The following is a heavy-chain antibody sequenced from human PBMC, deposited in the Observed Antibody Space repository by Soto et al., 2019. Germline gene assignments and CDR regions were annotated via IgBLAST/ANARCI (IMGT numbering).Heavy chain of an antibody. CDR2: IYHSGST. CDR1: GASISSSHW. V-gene: IGHV4-4*02. D-gene: IGHD4-17*01. J-gene: IGHJ2*01. CDR3: VRKDYRDWFFDL. Sequence: QVQLQESGPGLVKPSGTLSLTCAVSGASISSSHWWSWVRQPPGQGLEWIGEIYHSGSTYYNASLNSRVAISLDKSKNQFSLKLRSVTAADTAVYYCVRKDYRDWFFDLWGRGTLVTVSS.